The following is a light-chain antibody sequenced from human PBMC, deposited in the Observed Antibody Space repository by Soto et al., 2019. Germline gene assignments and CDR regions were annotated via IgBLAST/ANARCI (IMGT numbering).Light chain of an antibody. CDR1: QSVSSY. CDR2: DAS. Sequence: EIVLTQSPATLSLSPGERATLSCRASQSVSSYLAWYQQKPGQAPRLLIYDASNRATGIPARFSGSGSGTDFTLTISSLEPEDSAVYYCQQYGSSPPITFGQGTRLEIK. CDR3: QQYGSSPPIT. J-gene: IGKJ5*01. V-gene: IGKV3-11*01.